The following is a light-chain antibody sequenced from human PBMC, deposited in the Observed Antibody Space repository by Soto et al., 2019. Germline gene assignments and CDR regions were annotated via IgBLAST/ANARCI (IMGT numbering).Light chain of an antibody. CDR1: QNVRGS. V-gene: IGKV1-39*01. J-gene: IGKJ5*01. CDR2: AAS. CDR3: QQSYSTPPFA. Sequence: DIQMTQSPSSLSAFVGDSVTITCRASQNVRGSLHWYQKKPGRAPKHLLYAASNLQIGVPFRFNGSESWKEYTLSINSLQTNGSATYYCQQSYSTPPFAFGQGTRVE.